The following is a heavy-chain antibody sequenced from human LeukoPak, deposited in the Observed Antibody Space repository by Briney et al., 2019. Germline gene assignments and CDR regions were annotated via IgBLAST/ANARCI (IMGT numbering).Heavy chain of an antibody. Sequence: GESLKISCKGSGYRFTDYWIGWVRQMPGKGLEWMGIISPEDSDTRYSPSFQGQVTISADKSISTAYLQWSSLKTSDTAMYYCARQGVAVAQFYWGQGTLVTVSS. CDR1: GYRFTDYW. J-gene: IGHJ4*02. CDR3: ARQGVAVAQFY. D-gene: IGHD6-19*01. V-gene: IGHV5-51*01. CDR2: ISPEDSDT.